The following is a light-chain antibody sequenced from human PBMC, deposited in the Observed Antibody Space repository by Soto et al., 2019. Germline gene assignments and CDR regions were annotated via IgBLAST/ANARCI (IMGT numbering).Light chain of an antibody. CDR1: SSDVGGYNY. CDR3: SSYTTSNTRQIV. V-gene: IGLV2-14*03. J-gene: IGLJ1*01. Sequence: QSALTQPASVSGSPGQSITLSCTGTSSDVGGYNYVSWYQHHPGKAPKLIIYDVTSRPSGVSIRFSGSKSDNTASLTISGLQPEEEPDYHCSSYTTSNTRQIVFGTGTKVTVL. CDR2: DVT.